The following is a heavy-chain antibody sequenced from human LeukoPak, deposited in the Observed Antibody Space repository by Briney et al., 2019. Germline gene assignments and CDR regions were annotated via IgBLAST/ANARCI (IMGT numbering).Heavy chain of an antibody. CDR2: IKEDGGEK. D-gene: IGHD6-19*01. Sequence: PGGSLRLSCAVSRFTFSSYWMSWVRQVPGKGLEWVANIKEDGGEKYYEDSVKGRFTISRDNAKNLLYLQMNSLRAEDTALYYCATREDWLAFSYWGQGTLVTVSS. V-gene: IGHV3-7*01. CDR3: ATREDWLAFSY. J-gene: IGHJ4*02. CDR1: RFTFSSYW.